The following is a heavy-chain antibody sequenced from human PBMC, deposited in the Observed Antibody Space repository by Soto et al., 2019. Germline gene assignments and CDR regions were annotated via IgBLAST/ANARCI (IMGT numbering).Heavy chain of an antibody. Sequence: SETLSLTCTISGGSLGTNYWSWIRQAPGKGLEWIGYTYHTGSTKYNPSLKSRATISVDTSKNQFSLTLNSAAAADTAVYYCATDSAGRGPFDPWGQGILVTVSS. CDR2: TYHTGST. D-gene: IGHD3-10*01. V-gene: IGHV4-59*13. J-gene: IGHJ5*02. CDR3: ATDSAGRGPFDP. CDR1: GGSLGTNY.